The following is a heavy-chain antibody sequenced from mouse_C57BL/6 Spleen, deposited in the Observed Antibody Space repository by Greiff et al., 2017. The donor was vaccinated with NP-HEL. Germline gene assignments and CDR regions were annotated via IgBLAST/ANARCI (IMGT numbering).Heavy chain of an antibody. J-gene: IGHJ4*01. CDR1: GYTFTDYY. CDR2: INPNNGGT. Sequence: EVQLQQSGPELVKPGASVKISCKASGYTFTDYYMNWVKQSHGKSLEWIGDINPNNGGTSYNQKFKGKATLTVDKSSSTAYMELRSLTSEDSAVYYCALRGSYYARDDWGHGTSVTVAS. D-gene: IGHD2-12*01. V-gene: IGHV1-26*01. CDR3: ALRGSYYARDD.